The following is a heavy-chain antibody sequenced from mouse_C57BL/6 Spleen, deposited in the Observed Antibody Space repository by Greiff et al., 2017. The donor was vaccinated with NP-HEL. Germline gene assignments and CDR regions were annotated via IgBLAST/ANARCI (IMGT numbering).Heavy chain of an antibody. CDR2: INPDNGGT. J-gene: IGHJ2*01. V-gene: IGHV14-4*01. CDR1: GFTITDDY. CDR3: TRGYYGSSYKACFDY. D-gene: IGHD1-1*01. Sequence: EVQLQQSGPELVRPGASVKLSCTASGFTITDDYMHWVKQRPGQGLEWIGCINPDNGGTDYDSKFQGKATLTVDTSSNTAYLQLRSLTSEETAVYYCTRGYYGSSYKACFDYWGQGTTLTVS.